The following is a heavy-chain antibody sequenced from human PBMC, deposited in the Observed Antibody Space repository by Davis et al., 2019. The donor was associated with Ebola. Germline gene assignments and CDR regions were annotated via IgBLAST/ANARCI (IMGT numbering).Heavy chain of an antibody. Sequence: ETLSLTCTVSGGSISSYYWSWVRQAPGKGLEWVSSISSSSSYIYYADSVKGRFTISRGNAKNSLYLQMNSLRAEDTAVYYCARDRGSPLRTRGHDYWGQGTLVTVSS. J-gene: IGHJ4*02. D-gene: IGHD3-16*01. V-gene: IGHV3-21*01. CDR3: ARDRGSPLRTRGHDY. CDR2: ISSSSSYI. CDR1: GGSISSYY.